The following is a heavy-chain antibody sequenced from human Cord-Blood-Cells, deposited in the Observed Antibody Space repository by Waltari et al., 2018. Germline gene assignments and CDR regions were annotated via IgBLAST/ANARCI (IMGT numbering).Heavy chain of an antibody. D-gene: IGHD6-19*01. CDR2: ISYDGSNK. CDR1: GFTFSSYA. J-gene: IGHJ4*02. CDR3: ARDSSGWYRIFDY. V-gene: IGHV3-30*04. Sequence: QVQLVESGGGVVQPGRSLRLSCAASGFTFSSYAIHWVRQAPGKGLEWVAVISYDGSNKYYADSVKGRFTISRDNSKNTLYLQMNSLRAEDTAVYYCARDSSGWYRIFDYWGQGTLVTVSS.